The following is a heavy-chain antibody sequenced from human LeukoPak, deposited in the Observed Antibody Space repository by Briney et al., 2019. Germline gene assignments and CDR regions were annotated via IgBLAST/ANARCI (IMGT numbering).Heavy chain of an antibody. Sequence: SETLSLTCAVYGGSFSGYYWSWIRQPPGKGLEWIGEINHSGSTNYNPSLKSRVTISVDTSKNQFSLKLSSVTAADTAVYYCASATPKEYSSSSVTTDFDYWGQGTLVTVSS. CDR2: INHSGST. CDR1: GGSFSGYY. CDR3: ASATPKEYSSSSVTTDFDY. J-gene: IGHJ4*02. D-gene: IGHD6-6*01. V-gene: IGHV4-34*01.